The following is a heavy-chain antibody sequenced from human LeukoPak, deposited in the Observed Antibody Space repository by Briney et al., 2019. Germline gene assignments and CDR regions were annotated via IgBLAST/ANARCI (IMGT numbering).Heavy chain of an antibody. Sequence: SETLSPTCTVSGGSISSYYWSWTRQPPGKGLEWIGYIYYSGSTNYSPSLKSRVIISVDTSKNQFSLKLSSVTSADTAVYFCARVYCTGGSCHWFDPWGQGTLVTVSS. CDR2: IYYSGST. CDR1: GGSISSYY. CDR3: ARVYCTGGSCHWFDP. J-gene: IGHJ5*02. D-gene: IGHD2-15*01. V-gene: IGHV4-59*01.